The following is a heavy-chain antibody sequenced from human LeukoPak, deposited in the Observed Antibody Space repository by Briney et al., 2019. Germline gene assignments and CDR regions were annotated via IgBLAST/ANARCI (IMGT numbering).Heavy chain of an antibody. D-gene: IGHD4-11*01. CDR1: GFTFSTYA. Sequence: PGGSLRLSCAASGFTFSTYAMHWVRQAPGKGLEYVSAISSNGGSTYYANSMKGRFTISRDNSKNTLYLQMGSLRAEDMAVYYCARDTGLHRAFDYWGQGTLVTVSS. CDR3: ARDTGLHRAFDY. CDR2: ISSNGGST. J-gene: IGHJ4*02. V-gene: IGHV3-64*01.